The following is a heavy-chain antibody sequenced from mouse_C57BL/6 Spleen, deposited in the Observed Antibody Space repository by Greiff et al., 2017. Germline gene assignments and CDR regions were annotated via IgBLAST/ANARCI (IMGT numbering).Heavy chain of an antibody. CDR3: ARSRDYGSSYGYFDV. CDR1: GYTFSDYY. Sequence: VQLQQSGAELVRPGASVKLSCKASGYTFSDYYINWVKQRPGQGLEWITRIYPGSGNTYYNEKFKGKATLTAEKSSSTAYMQLSSLTSEDSAVYFCARSRDYGSSYGYFDVWATGTTVTVSS. V-gene: IGHV1-76*01. CDR2: IYPGSGNT. D-gene: IGHD1-1*01. J-gene: IGHJ1*03.